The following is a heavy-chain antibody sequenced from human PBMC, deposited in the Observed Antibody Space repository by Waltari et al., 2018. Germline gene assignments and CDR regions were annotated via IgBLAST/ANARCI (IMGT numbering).Heavy chain of an antibody. Sequence: QLQLQESGPGLVKPSETLSLTCTVSGGSISSSSYYWGWIRQPPGKGLVWIGSSDYSGSTYYNPSLKSRVTISVDTSKNQFSLKLSSVTAADTAVYYCARYREGGSYWSWYFDLWGRGTLVTVSS. CDR2: SDYSGST. CDR3: ARYREGGSYWSWYFDL. J-gene: IGHJ2*01. D-gene: IGHD1-26*01. V-gene: IGHV4-39*07. CDR1: GGSISSSSYY.